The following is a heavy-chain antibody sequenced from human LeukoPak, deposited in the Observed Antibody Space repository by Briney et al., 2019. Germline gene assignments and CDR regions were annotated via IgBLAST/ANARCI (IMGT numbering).Heavy chain of an antibody. D-gene: IGHD6-13*01. Sequence: SETLYLTCTVSSGPISNYSYNWIRQPAGKGLERIGRILTGGTTNYNPSLKSRVTLSADTSNNQFSLRLNSVTAADTAVYYCAREFLSSAGIRRGFDPWGQGTLVTVSS. CDR1: SGPISNYS. CDR3: AREFLSSAGIRRGFDP. CDR2: ILTGGTT. J-gene: IGHJ5*02. V-gene: IGHV4-4*07.